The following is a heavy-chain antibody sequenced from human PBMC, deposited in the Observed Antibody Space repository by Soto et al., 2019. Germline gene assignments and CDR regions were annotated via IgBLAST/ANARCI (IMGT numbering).Heavy chain of an antibody. CDR1: GGSFSSGGYY. D-gene: IGHD1-7*01. CDR2: IYYSGST. J-gene: IGHJ4*02. Sequence: SETLSLTCTVSGGSFSSGGYYWSWIHQHPGKGLEWIGYIYYSGSTYYNPPLKSRVTISVDTSKNQFSLKLSSVTAADTAVYYCARDSSLAKLYYFDYWGQGTLVTVSS. V-gene: IGHV4-31*03. CDR3: ARDSSLAKLYYFDY.